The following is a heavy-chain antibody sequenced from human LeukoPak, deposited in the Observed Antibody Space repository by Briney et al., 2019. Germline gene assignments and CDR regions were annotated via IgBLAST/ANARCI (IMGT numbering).Heavy chain of an antibody. Sequence: SVKFSCNVSGYTLTELSMHWVRQAPGKGLEWTGGVDPEDGETNYAQKFHVRVTMTLDTSKDIDYMELSSMRPEDTAVYCCAVARSSWRDAFDIWGQGPMVRVSS. CDR2: VDPEDGET. V-gene: IGHV1-24*01. CDR3: AVARSSWRDAFDI. CDR1: GYTLTELS. D-gene: IGHD6-13*01. J-gene: IGHJ3*02.